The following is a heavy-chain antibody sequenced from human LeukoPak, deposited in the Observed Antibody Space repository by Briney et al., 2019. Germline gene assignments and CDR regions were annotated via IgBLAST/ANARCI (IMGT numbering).Heavy chain of an antibody. J-gene: IGHJ6*03. CDR1: VYTFTGYY. CDR3: ARVPLRYYYYYYMDV. Sequence: GASVKVSCKASVYTFTGYYMHWVRQAPGQGLEWMGWNNPNSGGTNYAQKFQGRVTMTRDTSISTAYMELSRLRSDDTAVYYCARVPLRYYYYYYMDVWGKGTTVTISS. V-gene: IGHV1-2*02. CDR2: NNPNSGGT. D-gene: IGHD4-17*01.